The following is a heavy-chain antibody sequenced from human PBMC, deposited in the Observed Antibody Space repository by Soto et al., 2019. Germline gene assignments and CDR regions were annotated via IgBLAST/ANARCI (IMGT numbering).Heavy chain of an antibody. CDR2: INHSGST. V-gene: IGHV4-4*02. CDR3: ARGALPIQDIVVVPAQYYFDY. Sequence: SETLSLTCAVSGGSISSSNWCRWVRQPGGKGEGSIGEINHSGSTNYNPSLKSRVTISVDTSKNQFSLKLSSVTAADTAVYYCARGALPIQDIVVVPAQYYFDYWGQGTLVTGSS. CDR1: GGSISSSNW. J-gene: IGHJ4*02. D-gene: IGHD2-15*01.